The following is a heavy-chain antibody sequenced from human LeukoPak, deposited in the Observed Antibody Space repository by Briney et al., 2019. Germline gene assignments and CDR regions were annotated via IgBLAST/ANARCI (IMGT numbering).Heavy chain of an antibody. CDR1: GYTFTSYG. D-gene: IGHD3-10*01. V-gene: IGHV1-46*01. CDR3: ARDLGGEGAFDI. J-gene: IGHJ3*02. Sequence: ASVKVSCKASGYTFTSYGISWVRQAPGQGLEWMGIINPSGGSTSYAQKFQGRVTMTRDMSTGTVYMELSSLRSEDTAVYYCARDLGGEGAFDIWGQGTMVTVSS. CDR2: INPSGGST.